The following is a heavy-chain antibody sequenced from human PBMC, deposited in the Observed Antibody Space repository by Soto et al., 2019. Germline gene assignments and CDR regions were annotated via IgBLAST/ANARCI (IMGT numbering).Heavy chain of an antibody. CDR2: IYYSGST. V-gene: IGHV4-31*03. D-gene: IGHD3-3*01. Sequence: QVQLQESGPGLVKPSQTLSLSCTVSGGSISSGGYYWSWIRQHPGKGLEWIGYIYYSGSTYYNPSLKSRVXXAXDXXKNRFSLKLSSVTAADTAVYYCARGPDSSRWYFDLWGRGTLVTVSS. J-gene: IGHJ2*01. CDR3: ARGPDSSRWYFDL. CDR1: GGSISSGGYY.